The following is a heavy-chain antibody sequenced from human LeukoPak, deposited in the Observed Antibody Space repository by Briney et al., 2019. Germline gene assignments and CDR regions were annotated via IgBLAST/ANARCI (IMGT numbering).Heavy chain of an antibody. CDR3: AKRGEMATVPFDY. J-gene: IGHJ4*02. CDR2: ISYDGSNK. D-gene: IGHD5-24*01. Sequence: GGSLRLSCAASGFTFSSYGMHWVRQAPGKGLESVAVISYDGSNKYYADSVKGRFTISRDNSKNTLYLQMNSLRAEDTAVYYCAKRGEMATVPFDYWGQGTLVTVSS. CDR1: GFTFSSYG. V-gene: IGHV3-30*18.